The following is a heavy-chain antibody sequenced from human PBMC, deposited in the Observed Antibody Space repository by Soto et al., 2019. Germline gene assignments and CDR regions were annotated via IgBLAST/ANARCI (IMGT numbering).Heavy chain of an antibody. CDR3: AREAAAGTIPDNWFDP. J-gene: IGHJ5*02. CDR1: GFTFSSYW. Sequence: EVQLVESGGGLVQPGGSLRLSCAASGFTFSSYWMHWVRQAPGKGLVWVSRINSDGSSTSYADSVKGRFTISRDNAKNTLYLQMNSLRTEDTAVYYCAREAAAGTIPDNWFDPWGQGTLVTVSS. CDR2: INSDGSST. D-gene: IGHD6-13*01. V-gene: IGHV3-74*01.